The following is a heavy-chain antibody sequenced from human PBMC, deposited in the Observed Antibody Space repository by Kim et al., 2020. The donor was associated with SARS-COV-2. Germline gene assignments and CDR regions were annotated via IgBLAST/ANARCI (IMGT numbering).Heavy chain of an antibody. D-gene: IGHD3-16*01. CDR1: GGSISLYY. Sequence: SETLSLTCTVSGGSISLYYWSWIRQPPGKGLEWIGYIYYSGSTNYNPSLKSRVTISVDTSKNQFSLKLSSVTAADTAVYYCASGSIWGGWFDPWGQGTLVTVSS. CDR2: IYYSGST. V-gene: IGHV4-59*13. CDR3: ASGSIWGGWFDP. J-gene: IGHJ5*02.